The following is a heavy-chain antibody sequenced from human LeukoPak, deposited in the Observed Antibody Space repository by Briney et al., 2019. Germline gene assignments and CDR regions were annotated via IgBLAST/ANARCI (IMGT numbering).Heavy chain of an antibody. CDR2: IYPDDSNT. CDR1: GYNFPIYW. Sequence: GESLKISCQGSGYNFPIYWIGWVRQMPGQGLECMGIIYPDDSNTIYGPSFQGQVTISADKSINTAYLEWSSLRSEDTAVYYCATNFYDFWRGTGDWGQGTLVTVSS. V-gene: IGHV5-51*01. CDR3: ATNFYDFWRGTGD. D-gene: IGHD3-3*01. J-gene: IGHJ4*02.